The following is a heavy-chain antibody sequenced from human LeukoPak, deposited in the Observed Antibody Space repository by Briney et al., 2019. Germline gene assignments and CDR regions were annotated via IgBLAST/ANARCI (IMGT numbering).Heavy chain of an antibody. J-gene: IGHJ3*02. D-gene: IGHD1-20*01. CDR2: IYSGGST. CDR1: GFTFSSNY. Sequence: GGSLRLSCAASGFTFSSNYMSWVRQAPGKGLEWVSVIYSGGSTYYADSVKGRFTISRDNSKNTLYLQMNSLRAEDTAVYYCARYNWTGAFDIWGQGTMVTVSS. V-gene: IGHV3-53*01. CDR3: ARYNWTGAFDI.